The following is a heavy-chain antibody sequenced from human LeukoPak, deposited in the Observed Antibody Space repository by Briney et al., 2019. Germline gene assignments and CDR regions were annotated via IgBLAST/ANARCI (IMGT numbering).Heavy chain of an antibody. CDR2: ISSSSSYI. CDR3: ASGTVTTNY. J-gene: IGHJ4*02. CDR1: GFTFSSYS. D-gene: IGHD4-17*01. Sequence: AGGSLRLSCAASGFTFSSYSMNWVREAPGKGLEWGSSISSSSSYIYYADSVKGRFTISRDNAKNSLYLQMNSLRAEDTAVYYCASGTVTTNYWGQGTLVTVSS. V-gene: IGHV3-21*01.